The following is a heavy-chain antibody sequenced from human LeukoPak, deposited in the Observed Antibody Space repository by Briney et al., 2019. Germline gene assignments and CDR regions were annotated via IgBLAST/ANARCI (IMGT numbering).Heavy chain of an antibody. CDR1: GFMFSNYW. J-gene: IGHJ4*02. D-gene: IGHD1-7*01. Sequence: GGTLRLSCAASGFMFSNYWMTWVRQAPGKGLEWVANIKQDGSDKYYVESVKGRFTVSRDNAKNSVYLQMSSLRAEDTAIYYCAKNFWNYGIFDYWGQGTLVTVSS. V-gene: IGHV3-7*01. CDR3: AKNFWNYGIFDY. CDR2: IKQDGSDK.